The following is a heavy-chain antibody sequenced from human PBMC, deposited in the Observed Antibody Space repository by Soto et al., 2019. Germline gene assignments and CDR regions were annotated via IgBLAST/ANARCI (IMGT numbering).Heavy chain of an antibody. CDR1: GFFFSNYA. CDR3: ATRTLP. CDR2: ILGSGAGT. J-gene: IGHJ5*02. V-gene: IGHV3-23*01. Sequence: EVQLLESGGGLVQPGGSLRLSCAASGFFFSNYAMNWVRQTPGKGLEWVSGILGSGAGTYYADSVRGRFTISRDNSKNTLHLQMDSLRAEDTAVYFCATRTLPWGQGTLVTVSS.